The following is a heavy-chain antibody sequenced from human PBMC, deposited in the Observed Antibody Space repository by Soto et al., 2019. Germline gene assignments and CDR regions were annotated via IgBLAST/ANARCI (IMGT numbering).Heavy chain of an antibody. CDR2: INYIGSA. D-gene: IGHD2-21*01. Sequence: SETLSLTCTVSGGSISSGGYYWSWIRQHPGKGLEWIGYINYIGSAYYHPSLKSRVTISVDTSRNQFSLKLTSVTAADTAVYYCTRGGDAYKNGHWGQGTLVTVSS. CDR3: TRGGDAYKNGH. V-gene: IGHV4-31*03. CDR1: GGSISSGGYY. J-gene: IGHJ4*02.